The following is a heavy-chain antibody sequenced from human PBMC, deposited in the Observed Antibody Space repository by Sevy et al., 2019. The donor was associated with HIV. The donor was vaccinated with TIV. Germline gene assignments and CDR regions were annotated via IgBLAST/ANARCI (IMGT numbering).Heavy chain of an antibody. D-gene: IGHD4-17*01. CDR1: GFTFSSYA. Sequence: GGSLRLSCAASGFTFSSYAMSWVRQSPGKGLEWVSCIIGSGGRTYYAESVKGRFTISRDNAKNTLYLQMNNRRAEDTAVYYCAKDGHDYGDFYFNYWGQGTLVTVSS. CDR2: IIGSGGRT. V-gene: IGHV3-23*01. CDR3: AKDGHDYGDFYFNY. J-gene: IGHJ4*02.